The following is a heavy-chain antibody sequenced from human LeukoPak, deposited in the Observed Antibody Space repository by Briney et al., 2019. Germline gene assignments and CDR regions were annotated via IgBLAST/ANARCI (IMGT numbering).Heavy chain of an antibody. J-gene: IGHJ4*02. Sequence: GGSLRLSCVVSGFTFKNYAMSWVRQAPGKGLACVSSIRDSGNGTDYADSVKGRFTVSRDNSKNTLYLHMNTLSAEDTAVYYCAKWAYYDFWSGHYKSHFDSWGQGTLVTVSP. D-gene: IGHD3-3*01. CDR2: IRDSGNGT. CDR1: GFTFKNYA. CDR3: AKWAYYDFWSGHYKSHFDS. V-gene: IGHV3-23*01.